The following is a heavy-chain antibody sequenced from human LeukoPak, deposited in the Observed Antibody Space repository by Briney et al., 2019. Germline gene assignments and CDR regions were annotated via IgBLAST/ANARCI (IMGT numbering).Heavy chain of an antibody. CDR2: ISSSGST. CDR3: ASGDHLAFDI. J-gene: IGHJ3*02. V-gene: IGHV4-4*07. Sequence: SETLSLTCTVSGGSISSYYWSWIRQPAGKGLEWIGRISSSGSTNYNPSLKSRVTMSVDTSKNQFSLNLSSVTAADTAVYYCASGDHLAFDIWGQGTMVTVSS. CDR1: GGSISSYY.